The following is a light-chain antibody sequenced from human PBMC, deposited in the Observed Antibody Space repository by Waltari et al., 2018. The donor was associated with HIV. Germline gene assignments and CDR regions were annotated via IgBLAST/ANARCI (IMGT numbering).Light chain of an antibody. CDR1: DLGSKY. V-gene: IGLV3-1*01. CDR3: QAWDSNSAV. J-gene: IGLJ2*01. CDR2: QDK. Sequence: SYELTQPPSVSVSPGQTASISCFGHDLGSKYVSWYQQRPDQSPVMVMYQDKERPSGIPERFSGSNSGNTATLTISGTQAMDEADYYCQAWDSNSAVFGEGTKLTVL.